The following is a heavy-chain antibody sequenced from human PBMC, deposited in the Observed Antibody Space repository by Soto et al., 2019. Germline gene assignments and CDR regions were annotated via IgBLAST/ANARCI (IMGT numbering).Heavy chain of an antibody. J-gene: IGHJ5*02. CDR3: ARWSYSIRTFDP. CDR2: IYHSGST. D-gene: IGHD1-26*01. CDR1: GGSISSSNW. V-gene: IGHV4-4*02. Sequence: KPSETLSLTCAVSGGSISSSNWWSWVRQPPGKGLEWIGEIYHSGSTNYNPSLRSRVTISVDKSKNQFSLKLSSVTAADTAVYYCARWSYSIRTFDPWGQGTLVTVSS.